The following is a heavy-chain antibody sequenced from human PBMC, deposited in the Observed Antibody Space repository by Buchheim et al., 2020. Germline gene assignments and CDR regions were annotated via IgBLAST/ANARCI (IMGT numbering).Heavy chain of an antibody. Sequence: QVQLQESGPGLVKPSQTLSLTCTVSGGSISSGDYYWSWIRQPPGKGLDRIGYIYYSGSTYYNPSLKSRVTISVDTSKNQFSLKLSSVTAADTAVYYCAGVGPLGVAATPYYYYYGMDVWGQGTT. CDR3: AGVGPLGVAATPYYYYYGMDV. V-gene: IGHV4-30-4*01. J-gene: IGHJ6*02. CDR2: IYYSGST. CDR1: GGSISSGDYY. D-gene: IGHD2-15*01.